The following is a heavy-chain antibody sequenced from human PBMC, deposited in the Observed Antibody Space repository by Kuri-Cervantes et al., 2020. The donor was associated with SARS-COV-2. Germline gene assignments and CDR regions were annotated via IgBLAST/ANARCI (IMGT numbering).Heavy chain of an antibody. J-gene: IGHJ3*02. V-gene: IGHV1-69*05. D-gene: IGHD7-27*01. CDR2: IIPIFGTA. CDR3: ARVTGDLGVGAFDI. CDR1: GGTFSSYA. Sequence: SVKVSCKGSGGTFSSYAISWVRQAPGQGLEWMGGIIPIFGTANYAQKFQGRVTITTDESTSTAYMELSSLRSEDTAVYYCARVTGDLGVGAFDIWGQGTMVTVSS.